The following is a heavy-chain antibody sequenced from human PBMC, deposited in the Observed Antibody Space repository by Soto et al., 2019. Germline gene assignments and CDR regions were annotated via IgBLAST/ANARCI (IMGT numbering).Heavy chain of an antibody. Sequence: SETLSLTCTVSCGSISSYYWSWIRQPPGKGLEWIGYIYYSGSTNYNPSLKSRVTISVDTSKNQFSLKLSSVTAADTAVYYCARDRSEWGDYYYYGMDVWGQGTTVTVS. CDR3: ARDRSEWGDYYYYGMDV. V-gene: IGHV4-59*01. CDR2: IYYSGST. CDR1: CGSISSYY. J-gene: IGHJ6*02. D-gene: IGHD3-16*01.